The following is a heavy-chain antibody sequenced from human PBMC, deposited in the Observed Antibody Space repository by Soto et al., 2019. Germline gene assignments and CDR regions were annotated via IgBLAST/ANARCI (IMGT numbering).Heavy chain of an antibody. V-gene: IGHV1-18*04. CDR1: GYTFIRYG. Sequence: GASVKVSCKASGYTFIRYGISWVRQAPGQGLEWMGWISAYNGNTNYAQKLQGRVTMTTDTSTSTAYMELRSLRSDDTAVYYCARDFYVSGEYYFDYWGQGTLVTVSS. CDR2: ISAYNGNT. CDR3: ARDFYVSGEYYFDY. J-gene: IGHJ4*02. D-gene: IGHD5-12*01.